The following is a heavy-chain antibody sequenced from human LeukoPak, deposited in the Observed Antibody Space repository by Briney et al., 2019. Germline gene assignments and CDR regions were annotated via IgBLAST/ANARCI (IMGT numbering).Heavy chain of an antibody. D-gene: IGHD1-1*01. CDR3: ARDRAATWYSGEDY. Sequence: ASVKVSCKASGYTFTGYYMHWVRQAPGQGLEWMGWINPNSGGTNYAQKFQGRVTMTRDTSISTAYMELSRLASDDTAIYYCARDRAATWYSGEDYWGQGTLVTVSS. V-gene: IGHV1-2*02. CDR1: GYTFTGYY. J-gene: IGHJ4*02. CDR2: INPNSGGT.